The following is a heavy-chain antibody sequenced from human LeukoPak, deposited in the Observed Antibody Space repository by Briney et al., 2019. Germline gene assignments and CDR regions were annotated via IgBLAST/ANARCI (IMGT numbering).Heavy chain of an antibody. Sequence: GESLKIPCKASGYTFTNYWIGWVRQMPGKGLEYMGIIYPGDSATRYSPSFQGQVTISADKSISTAYLQWSSLKASDTAMYYCARPVSGSSYGYYDHWGQGTLVTVSS. J-gene: IGHJ4*02. D-gene: IGHD5-18*01. V-gene: IGHV5-51*01. CDR2: IYPGDSAT. CDR3: ARPVSGSSYGYYDH. CDR1: GYTFTNYW.